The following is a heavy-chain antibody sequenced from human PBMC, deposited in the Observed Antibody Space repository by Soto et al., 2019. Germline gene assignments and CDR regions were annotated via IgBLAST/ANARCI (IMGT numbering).Heavy chain of an antibody. J-gene: IGHJ4*02. CDR2: ISGSGIST. CDR3: ASPAVPDKHEFDY. Sequence: EVQLVESGGGLVRRGGPLRLSAVASGFTLSTHGLNWIRQPPGKGLEWLLYISGSGISTYYADSVKGRFPISRDNAKNSLYLQMDSLRDEDTAVYYCASPAVPDKHEFDYWGQGTLVTVSS. V-gene: IGHV3-48*02. D-gene: IGHD6-19*01. CDR1: GFTLSTHG.